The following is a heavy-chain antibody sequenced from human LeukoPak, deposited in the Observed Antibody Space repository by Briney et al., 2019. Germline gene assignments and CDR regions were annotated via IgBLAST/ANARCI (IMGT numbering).Heavy chain of an antibody. V-gene: IGHV4-59*01. D-gene: IGHD3-10*01. CDR1: GGSISTYY. J-gene: IGHJ4*02. CDR3: ARGGAYGSGSIYDY. CDR2: IYYSGST. Sequence: SETLSLTCTVSGGSISTYYWSWIRQPPGKGLEWTGYIYYSGSTDYNPSLKSRVTISVDTSKNQFSLELSSVTAADTAVYHCARGGAYGSGSIYDYWGQGTLVTVSS.